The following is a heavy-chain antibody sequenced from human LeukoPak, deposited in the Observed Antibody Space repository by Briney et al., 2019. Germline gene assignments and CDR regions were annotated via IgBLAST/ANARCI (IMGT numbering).Heavy chain of an antibody. CDR1: GGSISSYY. Sequence: PSEALSLTCTVSGGSISSYYWSWIRQPPGKGLDWIGYISYPGSTNYNPSLNSRVTISIGTSKNQFSLKLSSVTAADTAVYYCARGVGELLSYYYYYYMGVWGKGTTVTISS. CDR2: ISYPGST. J-gene: IGHJ6*03. D-gene: IGHD3-10*01. V-gene: IGHV4-59*01. CDR3: ARGVGELLSYYYYYYMGV.